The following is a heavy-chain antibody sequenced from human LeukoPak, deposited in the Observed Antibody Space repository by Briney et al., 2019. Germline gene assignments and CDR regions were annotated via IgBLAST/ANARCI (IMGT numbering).Heavy chain of an antibody. V-gene: IGHV3-11*01. D-gene: IGHD1-26*01. CDR3: ARNGENSESQKFDY. J-gene: IGHJ4*02. Sequence: PGGSLRLSCAASGFTFSDYYMSWIRQAPGRGLEWVSYISSSGSTIYYADSVKGRFTISRDNAKNSLYLQMNSLRAEDTAVYYCARNGENSESQKFDYWGQGTLVTVSS. CDR2: ISSSGSTI. CDR1: GFTFSDYY.